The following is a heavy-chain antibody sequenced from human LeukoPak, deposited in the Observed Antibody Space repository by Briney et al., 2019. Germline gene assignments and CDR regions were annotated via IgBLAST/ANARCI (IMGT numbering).Heavy chain of an antibody. CDR3: ARDPVSVGLRINSDF. J-gene: IGHJ4*02. D-gene: IGHD3-3*01. CDR2: VSNDGSNK. Sequence: GGSLRLSCAASGFTFSSYAMHWVRQAPGKGLEWVALVSNDGSNKYHADSVKGRFTISRDNSKNTLYLQMNSLRAEGTAVYYCARDPVSVGLRINSDFWGQGTLVTVSS. CDR1: GFTFSSYA. V-gene: IGHV3-30-3*01.